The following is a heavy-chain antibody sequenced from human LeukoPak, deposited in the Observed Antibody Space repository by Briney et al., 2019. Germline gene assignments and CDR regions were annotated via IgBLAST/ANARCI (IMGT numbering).Heavy chain of an antibody. CDR3: AKAYSSSWYVPIPDY. Sequence: GGSLRLSCAASGFTFSSYGMHWVRQAPGKGLEWVAVISYDGSNKYYADSVKGRFTISRDNSKNTLYLQMNSLRAEDTAVYYCAKAYSSSWYVPIPDYWGQGTLVTVSS. CDR2: ISYDGSNK. J-gene: IGHJ4*02. CDR1: GFTFSSYG. V-gene: IGHV3-30*18. D-gene: IGHD6-13*01.